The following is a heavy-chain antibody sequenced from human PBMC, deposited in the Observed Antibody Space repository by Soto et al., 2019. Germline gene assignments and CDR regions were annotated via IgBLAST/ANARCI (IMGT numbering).Heavy chain of an antibody. Sequence: GGSLRLSCAASGFTFSSYWMSWVRQAPGKGLEWVANIKQDGSEKYYVDSVKGRFTISRDNAKNSLYLQMNSLRAEDTAVYYCAKLDGTLPPYFDYWGQGTLVTGSS. V-gene: IGHV3-7*03. CDR2: IKQDGSEK. D-gene: IGHD1-1*01. CDR1: GFTFSSYW. J-gene: IGHJ4*02. CDR3: AKLDGTLPPYFDY.